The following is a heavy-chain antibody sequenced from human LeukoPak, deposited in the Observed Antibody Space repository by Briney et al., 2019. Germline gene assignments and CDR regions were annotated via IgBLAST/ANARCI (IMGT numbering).Heavy chain of an antibody. D-gene: IGHD5-12*01. CDR1: GFTFSSYG. V-gene: IGHV3-33*06. Sequence: QSGRSLRLSCAASGFTFSSYGMHWVRQAPGKGLEWVAVIWYDGSNKYYADSVKGRFTISRDNSKNTLYLQMNSLRAEDTAVYYCAKDAVHIVATSEGYMDVWGKGTTVTVSS. J-gene: IGHJ6*03. CDR2: IWYDGSNK. CDR3: AKDAVHIVATSEGYMDV.